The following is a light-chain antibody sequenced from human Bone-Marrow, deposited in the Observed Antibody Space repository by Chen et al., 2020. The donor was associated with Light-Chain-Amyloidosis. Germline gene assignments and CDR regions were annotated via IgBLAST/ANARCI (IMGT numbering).Light chain of an antibody. CDR2: RDT. V-gene: IGLV3-25*03. J-gene: IGLJ2*01. CDR3: QSADSSVTYEVI. CDR1: DLPTKY. Sequence: SYELTQPPSVPVSPGQTARITCSGDDLPTKYAYWYQQKPGPAPGLVIHRDTERPSGISERFSGSISWTTATFTISVVQAEDDADYHCQSADSSVTYEVIFGGGTKLTVL.